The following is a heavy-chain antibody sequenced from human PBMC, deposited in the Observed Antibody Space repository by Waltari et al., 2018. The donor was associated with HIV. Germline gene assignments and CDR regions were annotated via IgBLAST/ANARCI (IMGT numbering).Heavy chain of an antibody. CDR3: TSEEDYGSGSHFDY. V-gene: IGHV3-15*01. Sequence: EVQLVESGGDLLKPGGCLRLSCAASGFTLNCVWVRWVRQAPGKGLEWVGRIKTKGDGGATDYAAAVKGRFTISRDDSKNTVYLQMNSLKIEDTAVYYCTSEEDYGSGSHFDYWGQGTLVTVSS. J-gene: IGHJ4*02. D-gene: IGHD3-10*01. CDR2: IKTKGDGGAT. CDR1: GFTLNCVW.